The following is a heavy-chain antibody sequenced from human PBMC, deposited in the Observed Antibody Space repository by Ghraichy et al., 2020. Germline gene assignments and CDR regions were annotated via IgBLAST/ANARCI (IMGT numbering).Heavy chain of an antibody. J-gene: IGHJ6*02. CDR3: ARATGGEVWQLVRQEDYYYYGMDV. V-gene: IGHV3-74*01. Sequence: GGSLRLSCAASGFTFSSYWMHWVRQAPGKGLVWVSRINSDGSSTSYADSVKGRFTISRDNAKNTLYLQMNSLRAEDTAVYYCARATGGEVWQLVRQEDYYYYGMDVWGQGTTVTVSS. D-gene: IGHD6-6*01. CDR1: GFTFSSYW. CDR2: INSDGSST.